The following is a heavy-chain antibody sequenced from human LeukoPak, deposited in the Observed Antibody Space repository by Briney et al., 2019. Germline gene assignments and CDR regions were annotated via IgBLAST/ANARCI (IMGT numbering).Heavy chain of an antibody. CDR3: ARYCSSTSCYLNGMDV. Sequence: SETLSLTCTVSGGSISSYYWSWIRQPPGKRLEWIGYIYYSGSTNYNPSLKSRVTISVDTSKNQFSLKLSSVTAADTAVYYCARYCSSTSCYLNGMDVWGKGTTVTVSS. CDR1: GGSISSYY. V-gene: IGHV4-59*01. J-gene: IGHJ6*04. D-gene: IGHD2-2*01. CDR2: IYYSGST.